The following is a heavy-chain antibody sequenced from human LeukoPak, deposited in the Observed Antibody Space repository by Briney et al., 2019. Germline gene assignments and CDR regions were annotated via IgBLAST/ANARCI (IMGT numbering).Heavy chain of an antibody. Sequence: ASVKVSCKASGYTFTGYYMHWVRQAPGQGLEWMGWISAYNGNTNYAQKLQGRVTMTTDTSTSTAYMELRSLRSDDTAVYYCAGFKGYIPNWFDPWGQGTLVTVSS. CDR1: GYTFTGYY. CDR3: AGFKGYIPNWFDP. J-gene: IGHJ5*02. V-gene: IGHV1-18*04. D-gene: IGHD5-18*01. CDR2: ISAYNGNT.